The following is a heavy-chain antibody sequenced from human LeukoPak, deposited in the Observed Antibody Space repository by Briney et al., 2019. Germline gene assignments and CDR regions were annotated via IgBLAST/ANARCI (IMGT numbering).Heavy chain of an antibody. Sequence: SETLSLTCAVYGGSFSGYYWGWIRQPPGKGLEWIGEINHSGSTNYNPSLKSRVTISVDTSKNQFSLKLSSVTAADTAVYYCARDAEEDIVVVPAAMHYFDYWDQGTLVTVSS. CDR2: INHSGST. CDR1: GGSFSGYY. V-gene: IGHV4-34*01. CDR3: ARDAEEDIVVVPAAMHYFDY. J-gene: IGHJ4*02. D-gene: IGHD2-2*01.